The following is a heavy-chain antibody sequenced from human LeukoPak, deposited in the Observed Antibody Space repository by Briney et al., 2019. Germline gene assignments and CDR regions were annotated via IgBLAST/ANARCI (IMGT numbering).Heavy chain of an antibody. D-gene: IGHD3-22*01. V-gene: IGHV1-18*01. CDR2: ISAYNGNT. J-gene: IGHJ4*02. CDR1: GYTFTSYG. Sequence: ASVKVSCKASGYTFTSYGISWVRQAPGQGLEWMGWISAYNGNTNYAQKLQGRVTMTTDTSTSTAYMELRSLRSDDTAVYYCARDAPYDSSGYLTRWGQGTLVTVSS. CDR3: ARDAPYDSSGYLTR.